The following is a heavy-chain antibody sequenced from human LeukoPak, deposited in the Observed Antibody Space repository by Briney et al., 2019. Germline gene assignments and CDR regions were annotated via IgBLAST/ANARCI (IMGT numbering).Heavy chain of an antibody. CDR2: ISDSGGST. D-gene: IGHD2/OR15-2a*01. V-gene: IGHV3-64D*09. Sequence: GGSLRLSCSASGFPFSSYAMHWVRQAPGKGLEYVSAISDSGGSTYYADSVKGRFTISRDNSKNTLYLQMSSLRAEDTAVYYCARRNQPTLYYFDYWGQGILVTVSS. J-gene: IGHJ4*02. CDR3: ARRNQPTLYYFDY. CDR1: GFPFSSYA.